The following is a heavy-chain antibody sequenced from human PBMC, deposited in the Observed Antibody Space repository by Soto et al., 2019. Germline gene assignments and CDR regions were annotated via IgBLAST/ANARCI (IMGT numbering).Heavy chain of an antibody. D-gene: IGHD6-13*01. CDR1: GASISSYY. V-gene: IGHV4-4*07. CDR2: IYTSGST. CDR3: ADGIDYYGMDV. Sequence: PXAILYLTFTVSGASISSYYWSWIRQPAGKGLEWIGRIYTSGSTNYNPSLKSRVTMSVDTSKNQFSLKLSSVTAADTAVYWAADGIDYYGMDVWGQGTTVTVSS. J-gene: IGHJ6*02.